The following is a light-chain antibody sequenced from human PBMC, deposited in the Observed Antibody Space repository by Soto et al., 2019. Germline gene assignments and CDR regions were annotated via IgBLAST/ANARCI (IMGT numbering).Light chain of an antibody. CDR3: FLTQSDGPM. J-gene: IGLJ3*02. V-gene: IGLV7-46*01. CDR2: DVN. CDR1: TGGVTSGHF. Sequence: QTVVTQEPSLTVTPGGTVTLTCGSSTGGVTSGHFPFWLQQKPGQAPRTLIYDVNNKHSWTPARFSGSLLGGKAALTLSGAQPEDEADYYCFLTQSDGPMFGGGTKLTVL.